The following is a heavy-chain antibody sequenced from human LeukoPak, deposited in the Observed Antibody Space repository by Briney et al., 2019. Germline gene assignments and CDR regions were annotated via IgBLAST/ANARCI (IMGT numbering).Heavy chain of an antibody. CDR2: IRADAVTT. CDR1: GFTFSSYE. Sequence: PGGSLRLSCAASGFTFSSYEMNWVRQAPGKGLEWVSGIRADAVTTYYADSVKGRLIISRDNSKNTVYLQMNSLSAEDAAVYYCVKDDGWVQYANWGQGTLVTVSS. D-gene: IGHD5-24*01. J-gene: IGHJ4*02. CDR3: VKDDGWVQYAN. V-gene: IGHV3-23*01.